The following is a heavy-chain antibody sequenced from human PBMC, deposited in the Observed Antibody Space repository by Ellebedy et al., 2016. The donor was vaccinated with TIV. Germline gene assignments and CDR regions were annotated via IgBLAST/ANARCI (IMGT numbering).Heavy chain of an antibody. CDR2: IISSSSTI. D-gene: IGHD6-13*01. V-gene: IGHV3-48*01. Sequence: GESLKISXASSGFTFSRYSMIWVRQAPGKGLEWVSYIISSSSTIYYADSVKGRFTISRDNAKNSLYLQMNSLRAEDTAVYYCARGISSSWLNYYYYAMDVWGQGTTVTVSS. CDR3: ARGISSSWLNYYYYAMDV. CDR1: GFTFSRYS. J-gene: IGHJ6*02.